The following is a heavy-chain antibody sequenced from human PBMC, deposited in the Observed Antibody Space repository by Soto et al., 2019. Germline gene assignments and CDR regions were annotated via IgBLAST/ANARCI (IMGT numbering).Heavy chain of an antibody. V-gene: IGHV1-8*01. J-gene: IGHJ4*02. D-gene: IGHD2-15*01. CDR1: GYTFINYD. CDR2: MNPKSGKT. Sequence: QVPLVPSGAEVKKPGASVKVSCKTSGYTFINYDINWVRQAPGKGLEWMGLMNPKSGKTGYAQKFQGRVSMTRDTSTSTAYMELNSLRSEDTATYYCSRTPGDYWGQGTLVTVSS. CDR3: SRTPGDY.